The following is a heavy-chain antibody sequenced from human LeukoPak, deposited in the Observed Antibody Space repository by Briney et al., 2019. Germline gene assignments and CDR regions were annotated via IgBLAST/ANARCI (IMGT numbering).Heavy chain of an antibody. V-gene: IGHV4-34*01. CDR1: GGSFSGYY. J-gene: IGHJ4*02. CDR3: ANGGGSGSYYTGY. Sequence: SETLSLTCAVYGGSFSGYYWSWIRQPPGKGLEWIGEINRGGSTNYNPSLKSRVTISVDTSKNQFSLKMNSVTGADTAVYYCANGGGSGSYYTGYWGQGTLVTVSS. CDR2: INRGGST. D-gene: IGHD3-10*01.